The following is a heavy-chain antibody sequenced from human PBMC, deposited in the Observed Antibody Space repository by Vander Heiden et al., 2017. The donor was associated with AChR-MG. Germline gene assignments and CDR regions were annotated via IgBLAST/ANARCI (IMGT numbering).Heavy chain of an antibody. CDR2: IKQDGSEK. V-gene: IGHV3-7*01. Sequence: EVQLVESGGGLVQPGGSLSLSCAASGFTFSSYWMSWVRQAPGKGLEWVANIKQDGSEKYYVDSVKGRFTISRDNAKNSLYLQMNSLRAEDTAVYYCARGYSSGWYILNYYYYYGMDVWGQGTTVTVSS. J-gene: IGHJ6*02. CDR1: GFTFSSYW. D-gene: IGHD6-19*01. CDR3: ARGYSSGWYILNYYYYYGMDV.